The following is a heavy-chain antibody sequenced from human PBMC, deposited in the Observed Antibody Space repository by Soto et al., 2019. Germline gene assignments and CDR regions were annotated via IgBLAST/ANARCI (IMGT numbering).Heavy chain of an antibody. CDR1: CGSIIDSGCC. CDR2: IYHTGNT. J-gene: IGHJ4*02. D-gene: IGHD3-22*01. Sequence: SVTMCLPYSVSCGSIIDSGCCRAWISKPPGKGLEWIGSIYHTGNTYYNPSLRSRVTISVVTSKNQFSLKLTSVTAADTAVYYFARDYYDSSGYPGPFDYWRQGTLVTGTS. V-gene: IGHV4-39*01. CDR3: ARDYYDSSGYPGPFDY.